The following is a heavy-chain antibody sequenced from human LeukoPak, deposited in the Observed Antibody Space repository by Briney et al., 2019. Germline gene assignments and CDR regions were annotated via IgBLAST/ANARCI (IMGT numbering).Heavy chain of an antibody. D-gene: IGHD2-15*01. J-gene: IGHJ4*02. Sequence: SETLSLTCTVSGGSISRSTNCWGWLRQSPGKGLEWIGSIFYTGSTYYNPSLKCRVTITVDSSKPQFSLKLSSVTASDTAVYYCASLLPGGGVVQPWGQGTLVTVS. V-gene: IGHV4-39*01. CDR2: IFYTGST. CDR3: ASLLPGGGVVQP. CDR1: GGSISRSTNC.